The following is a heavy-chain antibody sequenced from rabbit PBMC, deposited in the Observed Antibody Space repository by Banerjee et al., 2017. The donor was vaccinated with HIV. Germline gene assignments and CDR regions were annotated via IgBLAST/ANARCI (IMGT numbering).Heavy chain of an antibody. J-gene: IGHJ4*01. CDR2: INSNTGNT. D-gene: IGHD4-1*01. CDR3: ARDLAGVIGWNFNL. CDR1: GFTLSSYW. V-gene: IGHV1S40*01. Sequence: QSLEESGGSLVQPEGSLTLSCKTSGFTLSSYWMCWVRQAPGKGLELIACINSNTGNTVYASWAKGPFTISKTSSTTVTLQMTSLTAADTATYFCARDLAGVIGWNFNLWGPGTLVTVS.